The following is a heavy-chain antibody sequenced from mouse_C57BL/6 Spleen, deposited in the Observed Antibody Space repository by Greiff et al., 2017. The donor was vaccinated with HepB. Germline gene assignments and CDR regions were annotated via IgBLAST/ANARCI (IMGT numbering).Heavy chain of an antibody. Sequence: VQVVESGAELVRPGASVTLSCKASGYTFTDYEMHWVKQTPVHGLEWIGAIDPETGGTAYNQKFKGKAILTADKSSSTAYMELRSLTSEDSAVYYCTREGVYYDYDVYFDYWGQGTTLTVSS. V-gene: IGHV1-15*01. CDR3: TREGVYYDYDVYFDY. J-gene: IGHJ2*01. CDR2: IDPETGGT. D-gene: IGHD2-4*01. CDR1: GYTFTDYE.